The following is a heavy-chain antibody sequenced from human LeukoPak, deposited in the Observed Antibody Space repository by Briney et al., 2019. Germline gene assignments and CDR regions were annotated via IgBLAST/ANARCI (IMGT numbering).Heavy chain of an antibody. Sequence: GGSLRLSCAASGFTFSCCWMTWVRQAPGKGLECVANIKHDGTEKSYVDSVKGRFTISRDNAKNSLFLQMNSLRVEDTAICYCARGYDMDVWGQGTTVSVSS. CDR1: GFTFSCCW. CDR3: ARGYDMDV. CDR2: IKHDGTEK. J-gene: IGHJ6*02. V-gene: IGHV3-7*01.